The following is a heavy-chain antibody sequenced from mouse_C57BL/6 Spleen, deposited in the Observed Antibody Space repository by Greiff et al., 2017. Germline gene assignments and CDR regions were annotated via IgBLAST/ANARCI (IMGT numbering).Heavy chain of an antibody. J-gene: IGHJ4*01. V-gene: IGHV1-15*01. D-gene: IGHD1-1*01. Sequence: ESGAELVRPGASVTLSCKASGYTFTDYEMHWVKQTPVHGLEWIGAIDPETGGTAYNQKFKGKAILTADKSSSTAYMELRSLTSEDSAVYYCSYYYGSRGVMDYWGQGTSVTVSS. CDR3: SYYYGSRGVMDY. CDR1: GYTFTDYE. CDR2: IDPETGGT.